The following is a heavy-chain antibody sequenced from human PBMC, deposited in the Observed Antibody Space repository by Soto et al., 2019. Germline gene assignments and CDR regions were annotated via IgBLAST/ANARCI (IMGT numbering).Heavy chain of an antibody. CDR2: IYYSGST. CDR3: ARGDVDTAMADYFDY. D-gene: IGHD5-18*01. CDR1: GGSISSYY. J-gene: IGHJ4*02. Sequence: PSETLSLTCTVSGGSISSYYWSWIRQPPGKGLEWIGYIYYSGSTNYNPSLKSRVTISVDTSKNQFSLKLSSVTAADTAVYYCARGDVDTAMADYFDYWGQGTLVTVSS. V-gene: IGHV4-59*01.